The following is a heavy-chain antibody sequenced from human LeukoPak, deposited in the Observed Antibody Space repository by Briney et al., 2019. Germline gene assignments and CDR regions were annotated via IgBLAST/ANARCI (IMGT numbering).Heavy chain of an antibody. CDR3: ARGYSYCYRIDY. CDR2: INSDGSST. Sequence: QPGGSLRLSCAASGFTFSSYWMHWVRQAPGKGLVWVSRINSDGSSTSYADSVKGRFTISRDNAKNTLYLQMNSLRAEDTAVYYCARGYSYCYRIDYWFLLTLVIVSS. V-gene: IGHV3-74*01. CDR1: GFTFSSYW. D-gene: IGHD5-18*01. J-gene: IGHJ4*02.